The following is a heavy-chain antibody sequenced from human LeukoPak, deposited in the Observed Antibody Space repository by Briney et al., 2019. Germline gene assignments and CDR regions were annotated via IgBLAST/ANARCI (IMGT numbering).Heavy chain of an antibody. D-gene: IGHD3-9*01. CDR3: VSGGDILTGYYRYYFDY. CDR1: GFTFSSYA. V-gene: IGHV3-30*01. CDR2: ISYDGSNK. Sequence: GGSLRPSCAASGFTFSSYAVHWVRQAPGKGLEWVAVISYDGSNKYYADSVKGRFTISRDNSKNTLYLQMNSLRAEDMAVYYCVSGGDILTGYYRYYFDYWGQGTLVTVSS. J-gene: IGHJ4*02.